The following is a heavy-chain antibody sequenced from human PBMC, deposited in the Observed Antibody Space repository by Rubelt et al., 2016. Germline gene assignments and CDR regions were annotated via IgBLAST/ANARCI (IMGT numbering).Heavy chain of an antibody. D-gene: IGHD1-26*01. V-gene: IGHV1-46*01. CDR2: INTNGGST. CDR3: AGGRVGAIEPQRYFQH. Sequence: QVQLVQSGAEVKKPGASAKVSCKASGYTFTTNYIHWVRQAPGQGLEWMGIINTNGGSTSYAQKFQGRVTMTSDTSTSTAYMGPSSLGSEDTAVYYCAGGRVGAIEPQRYFQHWGQGTLVTVSS. CDR1: GYTFTTNY. J-gene: IGHJ1*01.